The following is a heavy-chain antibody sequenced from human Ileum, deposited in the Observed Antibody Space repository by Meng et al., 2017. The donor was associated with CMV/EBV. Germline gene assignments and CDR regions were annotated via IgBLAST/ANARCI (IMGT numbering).Heavy chain of an antibody. Sequence: QVHVQPVGAGRLKPSATLSLTCAVYGGSFSGYYWSWIRQPPGKGLEWIGEINHSGSTNYNPSLKSRVTISVDTSKNQFFLKLSSVTAADTAVYYCARGVAGGPFDYWGQGTLVTVSS. CDR2: INHSGST. J-gene: IGHJ4*02. CDR1: GGSFSGYY. CDR3: ARGVAGGPFDY. D-gene: IGHD2-15*01. V-gene: IGHV4-34*01.